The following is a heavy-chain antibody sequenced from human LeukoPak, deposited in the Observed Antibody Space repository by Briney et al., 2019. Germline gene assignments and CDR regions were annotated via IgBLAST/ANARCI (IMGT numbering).Heavy chain of an antibody. Sequence: PSETLSLTCTVSGGSISSSSYYWGWIRQPPGKGLEWIGSIYYSGSTYYSPSLKSRVTISVDTSKNQFSLKLSSVTAADTAVYYCASLGEQQLKGNYYYYYMDVWSKGTTVTISS. V-gene: IGHV4-39*07. J-gene: IGHJ6*03. CDR3: ASLGEQQLKGNYYYYYMDV. CDR1: GGSISSSSYY. CDR2: IYYSGST. D-gene: IGHD6-13*01.